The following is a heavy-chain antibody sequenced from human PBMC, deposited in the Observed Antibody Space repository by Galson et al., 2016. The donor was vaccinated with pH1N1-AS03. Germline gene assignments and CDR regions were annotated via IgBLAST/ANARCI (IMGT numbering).Heavy chain of an antibody. CDR3: ARPAHYDSSGRDALDV. V-gene: IGHV5-51*03. J-gene: IGHJ3*01. Sequence: QSGAEVKKPGDSLKISCKSSGYGFNGYWTGWVRQMPGKGLEWMGIIFPGDSDTRYSPSFQGQVTISADKSTRTTYVQWRSLKASDTAIYYCARPAHYDSSGRDALDVWGQGTMLIVSS. D-gene: IGHD3-22*01. CDR1: GYGFNGYW. CDR2: IFPGDSDT.